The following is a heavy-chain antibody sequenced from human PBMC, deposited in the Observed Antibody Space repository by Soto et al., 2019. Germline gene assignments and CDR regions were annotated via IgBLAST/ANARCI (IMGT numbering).Heavy chain of an antibody. J-gene: IGHJ1*01. Sequence: QVQLVESGGGVVQPGTSLRLSCVGSGFTFRSYVIHWVRQAPGKGLEWVALTSYDGSNKDYGDSVKGRFTISSDNSRNTVDLQMDSLRREDTALYYCARWGTTGGLDVWGQGTLVSVSS. D-gene: IGHD3-16*01. V-gene: IGHV3-33*05. CDR3: ARWGTTGGLDV. CDR2: TSYDGSNK. CDR1: GFTFRSYV.